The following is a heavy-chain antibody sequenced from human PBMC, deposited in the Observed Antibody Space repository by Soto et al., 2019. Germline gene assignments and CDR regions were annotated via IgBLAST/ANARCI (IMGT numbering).Heavy chain of an antibody. CDR2: ISAYNGNT. V-gene: IGHV1-18*01. CDR3: ARDKTTSSSLRWFDP. Sequence: GASVKVCCKASGYTFTSYGMRWVRQAPGQGLEWMGWISAYNGNTNYAQKLQGRVTMTTDTSTSTAYMELRSLRSDDTAVYYCARDKTTSSSLRWFDPWGQGTLVTVSS. J-gene: IGHJ5*02. CDR1: GYTFTSYG. D-gene: IGHD6-6*01.